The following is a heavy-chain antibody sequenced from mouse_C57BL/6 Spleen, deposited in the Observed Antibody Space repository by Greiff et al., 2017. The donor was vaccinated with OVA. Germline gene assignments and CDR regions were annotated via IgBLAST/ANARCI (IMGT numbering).Heavy chain of an antibody. Sequence: VRLQQSGPELVKPGASVKISCKASGYTFTDYYMNWVKQSHGKSLEWIGDINPNNGGTSYNQKFKGKATLTVDKSSSTAYMELRSLTSEDSAVYYCARGGYSNFDYWGQGTTLTVSS. J-gene: IGHJ2*01. CDR1: GYTFTDYY. CDR2: INPNNGGT. D-gene: IGHD2-5*01. CDR3: ARGGYSNFDY. V-gene: IGHV1-26*01.